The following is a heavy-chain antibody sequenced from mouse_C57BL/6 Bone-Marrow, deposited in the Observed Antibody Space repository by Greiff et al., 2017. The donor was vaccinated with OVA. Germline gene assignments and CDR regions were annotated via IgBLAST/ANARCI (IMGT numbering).Heavy chain of an antibody. CDR1: GYAFSSSW. J-gene: IGHJ2*01. V-gene: IGHV1-82*01. CDR2: IYPGDGDT. CDR3: AIERDGYH. D-gene: IGHD2-3*01. Sequence: QVQLQQSGPELVKPGASVKISCKASGYAFSSSWMNWVKQRPGKGLEWIGRIYPGDGDTNYNGKFKGKATLTADKSSSTAYMQLSSLTSEDSGVYFCAIERDGYHGGQGTTLTVSS.